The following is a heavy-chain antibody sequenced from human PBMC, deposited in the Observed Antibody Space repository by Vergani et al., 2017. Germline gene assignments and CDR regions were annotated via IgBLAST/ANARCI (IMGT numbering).Heavy chain of an antibody. D-gene: IGHD3-16*01. Sequence: QVTLKESGPVLVKPTETLTLTCNVSGFSLSNARMGVSWIRQPPGKALEWLARIFSNDEKSYSPSLNSRLTISKDTAKSQVVLTMTTMDPVDTATYYGARNYYDDVWGPMGDWGQGTLVTVSS. CDR1: GFSLSNARMG. CDR3: ARNYYDDVWGPMGD. J-gene: IGHJ4*02. V-gene: IGHV2-26*01. CDR2: IFSNDEK.